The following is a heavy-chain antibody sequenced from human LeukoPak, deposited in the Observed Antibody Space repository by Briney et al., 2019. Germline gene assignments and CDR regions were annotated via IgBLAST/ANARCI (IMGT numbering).Heavy chain of an antibody. CDR1: GYTFTGYY. J-gene: IGHJ6*03. V-gene: IGHV1-2*02. Sequence: ASVKVSCKASGYTFTGYYMHWVRQAPGQGLEWMGWINPNSGGTNYAQKFQGRVTMTRDTSISAAYMELSRLRSDDTAVYYCARDRPYDFWSGYYYYYYMDVWGKGTTVTVSS. CDR3: ARDRPYDFWSGYYYYYYMDV. CDR2: INPNSGGT. D-gene: IGHD3-3*01.